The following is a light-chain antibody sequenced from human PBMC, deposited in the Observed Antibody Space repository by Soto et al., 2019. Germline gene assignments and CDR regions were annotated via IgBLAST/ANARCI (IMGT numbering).Light chain of an antibody. CDR3: QQRSGASP. CDR2: DAS. V-gene: IGKV3-11*01. CDR1: QTLANY. J-gene: IGKJ2*01. Sequence: EVVLTQSPATLSLSPGERATLSCRASQTLANYLAWYQQRPGQAPRLLIYDASNRATCIPARFSGSGAGTDFTLTSRSLGPEDSAVYYCQQRSGASPFGQGTTLEIK.